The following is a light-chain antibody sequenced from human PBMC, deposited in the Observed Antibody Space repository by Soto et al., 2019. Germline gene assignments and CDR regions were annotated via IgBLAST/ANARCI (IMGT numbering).Light chain of an antibody. CDR1: SSEVGGYNY. J-gene: IGLJ3*02. Sequence: QSALTQPASVSGSPGQSITISCTGTSSEVGGYNYVSWYQQHPGNAPKLMIYEVSNRPSGVSNRFSGSKSGNTASLTISGLQAEDEADYYCSSYTSTTTRVFGGGTKLTVL. CDR3: SSYTSTTTRV. CDR2: EVS. V-gene: IGLV2-14*01.